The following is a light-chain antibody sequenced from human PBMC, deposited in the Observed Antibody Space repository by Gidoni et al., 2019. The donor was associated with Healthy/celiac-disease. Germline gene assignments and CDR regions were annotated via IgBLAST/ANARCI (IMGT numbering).Light chain of an antibody. Sequence: QSVLTQPPSVSGAPGQRVTISCTVSSSNIGAGYDVHWYQQLPGTAPKPLLYGNSNRPSGVPDRFSGSKSGTSASLAITGLQAEDEADYYCQSYDSSLSGVVFGGGTKLTVL. CDR2: GNS. V-gene: IGLV1-40*01. J-gene: IGLJ2*01. CDR3: QSYDSSLSGVV. CDR1: SSNIGAGYD.